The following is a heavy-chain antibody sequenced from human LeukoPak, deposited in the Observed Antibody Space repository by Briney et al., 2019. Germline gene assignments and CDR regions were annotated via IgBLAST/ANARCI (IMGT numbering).Heavy chain of an antibody. Sequence: PGGSLRLSCAASGFTVSSNYMSWVRQAPGKGLEWVGRIRSKANSYATAYAASVKGRFTISRDDSKNTAYLQMNSLKTEDTAVYYCTTPTVTDYWGQGTLVTVSS. CDR3: TTPTVTDY. V-gene: IGHV3-73*01. CDR2: IRSKANSYAT. CDR1: GFTVSSNY. J-gene: IGHJ4*02. D-gene: IGHD4-11*01.